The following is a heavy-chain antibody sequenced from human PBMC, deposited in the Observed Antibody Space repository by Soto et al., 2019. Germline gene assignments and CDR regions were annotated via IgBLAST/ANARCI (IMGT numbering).Heavy chain of an antibody. CDR3: ARGPRYSAIDV. V-gene: IGHV3-74*01. CDR2: INSDGKTT. Sequence: GGSLRLSCAASGFTFSDYWMYWVRQAPGKGLVWVSRINSDGKTTNYADSVKGRFSSSRDNAKNTLYLQMSSLSTEDTALYYCARGPRYSAIDVWGQGTTVTVYS. CDR1: GFTFSDYW. J-gene: IGHJ6*02.